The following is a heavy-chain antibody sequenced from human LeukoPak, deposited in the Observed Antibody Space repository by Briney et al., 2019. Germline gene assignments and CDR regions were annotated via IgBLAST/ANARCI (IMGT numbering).Heavy chain of an antibody. CDR2: ISSSGSTI. J-gene: IGHJ4*02. CDR3: ARVDEEQPY. Sequence: GGSLRLSCAASGFTFSSYAMNWVRQAPGKGLEWVSYISSSGSTIYYADSVKGRFTISRDNAKNSLYLQMNSLRAEDTAVYYCARVDEEQPYWGQGTLVTVSS. CDR1: GFTFSSYA. V-gene: IGHV3-48*03. D-gene: IGHD6-13*01.